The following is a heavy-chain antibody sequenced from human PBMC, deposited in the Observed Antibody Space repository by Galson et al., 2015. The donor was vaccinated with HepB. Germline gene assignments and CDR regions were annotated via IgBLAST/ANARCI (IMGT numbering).Heavy chain of an antibody. CDR3: TTPGHTWTYSYFAN. Sequence: SLRLSCAASGITFSNAWMTWVRQAPGKGLEWVGRIKSKKDGGTTDNAAPVKGRFTISRDDSKNTLFLQMNSLKTEDTAVYYCTTPGHTWTYSYFANWGQGTLVTVSS. CDR1: GITFSNAW. CDR2: IKSKKDGGTT. J-gene: IGHJ4*02. D-gene: IGHD1-26*01. V-gene: IGHV3-15*01.